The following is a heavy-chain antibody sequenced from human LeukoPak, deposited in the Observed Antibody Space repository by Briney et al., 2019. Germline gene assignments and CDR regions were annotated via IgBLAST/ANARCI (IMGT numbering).Heavy chain of an antibody. D-gene: IGHD2-15*01. Sequence: GGSLRLSCAASGFTFSSYAMYWDRQAPGKGLEWVAVISYDGSNKYYADSVKGRFTISRDNSKHTLYLQMNSLRAEDTAVYYCARGIGYCSGGSCYGSFDYWGQGTLVTVSS. V-gene: IGHV3-30-3*01. CDR1: GFTFSSYA. J-gene: IGHJ4*02. CDR3: ARGIGYCSGGSCYGSFDY. CDR2: ISYDGSNK.